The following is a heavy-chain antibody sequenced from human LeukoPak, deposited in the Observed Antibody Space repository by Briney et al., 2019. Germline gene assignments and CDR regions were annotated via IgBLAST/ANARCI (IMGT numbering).Heavy chain of an antibody. CDR1: GITFSTYN. V-gene: IGHV3-21*01. CDR2: MSGSGSHI. J-gene: IGHJ4*02. CDR3: GKDDLDDYNSGWYPDY. D-gene: IGHD6-19*01. Sequence: GGSLRLSCAASGITFSTYNMHWVRQAPGKGLEWVSSMSGSGSHIYYAGSVKGRFTISRDNAKNSLYLQMNSLRGEDTAVYYCGKDDLDDYNSGWYPDYWGQGTLVTVSS.